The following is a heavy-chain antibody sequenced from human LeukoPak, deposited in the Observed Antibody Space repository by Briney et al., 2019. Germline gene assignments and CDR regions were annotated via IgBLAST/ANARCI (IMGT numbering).Heavy chain of an antibody. CDR1: GFTFSSHW. V-gene: IGHV3-74*01. CDR3: ARGMDYYDSSGYLYFDY. D-gene: IGHD3-22*01. Sequence: GGSLRLSCAASGFTFSSHWMHWVRQAPGKGLVWVSRINSDGSSISYADSVKGRFTISRDNAKNTLYLQMNSLRAEDTAVYYCARGMDYYDSSGYLYFDYWGQGTLVTVSS. CDR2: INSDGSSI. J-gene: IGHJ4*02.